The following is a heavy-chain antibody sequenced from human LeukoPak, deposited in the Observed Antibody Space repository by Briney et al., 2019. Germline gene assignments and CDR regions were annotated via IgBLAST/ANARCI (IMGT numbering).Heavy chain of an antibody. CDR3: ARDQEGFDY. J-gene: IGHJ4*02. CDR2: IYPRDGST. V-gene: IGHV1-46*01. CDR1: GGTFRNYA. Sequence: ASVKVSCKASGGTFRNYAFNWVRQAPGQGLEWMGMIYPRDGSTSYAQKFQGRVTVTRDTSTSTVHMELSGLRSEDTAVYYCARDQEGFDYWGQGTLVTVSS.